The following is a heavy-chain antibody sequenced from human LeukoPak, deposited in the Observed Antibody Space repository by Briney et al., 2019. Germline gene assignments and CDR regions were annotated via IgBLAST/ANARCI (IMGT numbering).Heavy chain of an antibody. Sequence: PSETLSLTCAVYGGSFSGYYWSWIRQPPGKGLEWIGEINHSGSTNYNPSLKSRVTISVDTSKNQFSLKLSSVTAADTAVYYCARVLGGIAARPLDYWGQGTLVTVSS. V-gene: IGHV4-34*01. CDR2: INHSGST. D-gene: IGHD6-6*01. J-gene: IGHJ4*02. CDR1: GGSFSGYY. CDR3: ARVLGGIAARPLDY.